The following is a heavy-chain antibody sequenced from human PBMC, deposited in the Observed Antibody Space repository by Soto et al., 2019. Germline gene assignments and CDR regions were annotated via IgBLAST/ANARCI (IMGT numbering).Heavy chain of an antibody. J-gene: IGHJ4*02. CDR1: GFTFSSYG. CDR3: ARDRNSYFDY. Sequence: QVQLVESGGGVVQPGRSLRLSCAASGFTFSSYGMHWVRQAPGKGLEWVAVIWYDGSNKYYADSVKGRFTISRDNSKNALYLQMNSLRAEDTAVYYCARDRNSYFDYWGQGTLVTVSS. V-gene: IGHV3-33*01. CDR2: IWYDGSNK.